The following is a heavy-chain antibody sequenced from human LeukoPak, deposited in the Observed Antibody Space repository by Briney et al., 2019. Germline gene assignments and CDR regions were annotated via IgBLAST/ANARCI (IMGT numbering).Heavy chain of an antibody. Sequence: GWSLRLSCAASGFTFSSYGMHWVRQAPGKGLEWVAVIWYDGSNKYYADSVKGRFTISRDNSKNTLYLQMNSLRAEDTAVYYCAKDKYKRGDEPAYYFDYWGQGTLVTVSS. V-gene: IGHV3-33*06. CDR3: AKDKYKRGDEPAYYFDY. CDR2: IWYDGSNK. CDR1: GFTFSSYG. D-gene: IGHD1-14*01. J-gene: IGHJ4*02.